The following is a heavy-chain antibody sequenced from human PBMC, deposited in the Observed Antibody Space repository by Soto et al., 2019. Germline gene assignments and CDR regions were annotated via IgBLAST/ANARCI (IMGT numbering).Heavy chain of an antibody. J-gene: IGHJ4*02. CDR2: SSRSGSTI. Sequence: EVQLVDSGGGLVQPGVSLRLSCVASGFTFNSYEMNWVRQAPGKGLEWVSYSSRSGSTIEYADSVKGRFTISRDYAKTSLYLQMNSLRVEDTAVYYCAIGYYSKKFDYWGQGTLVSVSS. D-gene: IGHD3-22*01. CDR3: AIGYYSKKFDY. V-gene: IGHV3-48*03. CDR1: GFTFNSYE.